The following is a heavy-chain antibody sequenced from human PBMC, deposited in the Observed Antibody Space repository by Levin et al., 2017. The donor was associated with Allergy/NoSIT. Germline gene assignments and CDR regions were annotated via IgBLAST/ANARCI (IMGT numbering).Heavy chain of an antibody. CDR3: AREDPLLRVTHVGMDV. CDR2: ISSSGSTI. D-gene: IGHD2-21*02. Sequence: GGSLRLSCAASGFTFSSYEMNWVRQAPGKGLEWVSYISSSGSTIYYADSVKGRFTISRDNAKNSLYLQMNSLRAEDTAVYYCAREDPLLRVTHVGMDVWGQGTTVTVSS. CDR1: GFTFSSYE. J-gene: IGHJ6*02. V-gene: IGHV3-48*03.